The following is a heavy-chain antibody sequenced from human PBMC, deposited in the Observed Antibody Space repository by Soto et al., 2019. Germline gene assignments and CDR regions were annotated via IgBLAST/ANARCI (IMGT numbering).Heavy chain of an antibody. CDR1: GVSISSYY. Sequence: PSETLSLTCTVSGVSISSYYWSWIRQPPGKGLEWIGYIYYSGSTNYNPSLKSRVTISVDTSKNQFSLKLSSVTAADTAVYYCARRSIAAVCDYWGQGTLVTVSS. J-gene: IGHJ4*02. D-gene: IGHD6-13*01. CDR2: IYYSGST. V-gene: IGHV4-59*08. CDR3: ARRSIAAVCDY.